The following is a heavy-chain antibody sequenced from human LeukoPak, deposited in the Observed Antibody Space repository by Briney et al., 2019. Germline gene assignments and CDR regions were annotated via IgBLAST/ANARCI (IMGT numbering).Heavy chain of an antibody. V-gene: IGHV3-23*01. CDR1: GFTFSSYA. D-gene: IGHD2-2*02. J-gene: IGHJ4*02. CDR3: AKVLLGYCSSTSCYTTYYFDY. CDR2: ISGSGGST. Sequence: GGSLRLSCAASGFTFSSYAMSWVRQAPGKGLEWVSAISGSGGSTYYADSVKGWFTISRDNSKDTLYLQMNSLRAEDTAVYYCAKVLLGYCSSTSCYTTYYFDYWGQGTLVTVSS.